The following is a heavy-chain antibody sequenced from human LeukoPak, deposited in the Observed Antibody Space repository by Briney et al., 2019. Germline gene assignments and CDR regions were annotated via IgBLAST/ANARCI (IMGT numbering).Heavy chain of an antibody. J-gene: IGHJ4*02. Sequence: PGRSLRLSCAASGFTFSSYAMHWVRQAPGKGLEWVAVISYDGSNKYYADSVTGRVTISRDNSKNTLYLQMNSMRAEDTAVYYCASNKRRDGYNFDYWGQGNLVTVSS. CDR3: ASNKRRDGYNFDY. D-gene: IGHD5-24*01. CDR2: ISYDGSNK. V-gene: IGHV3-30*04. CDR1: GFTFSSYA.